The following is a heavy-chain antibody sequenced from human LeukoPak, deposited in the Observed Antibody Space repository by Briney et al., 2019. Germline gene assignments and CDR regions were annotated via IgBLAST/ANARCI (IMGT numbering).Heavy chain of an antibody. CDR2: VSGSGGST. V-gene: IGHV3-23*01. Sequence: GGSLRLSCAASGFTFSSYAMSWVRQAPGKGLEWVSSVSGSGGSTYYADSVKGRFTISRDNSKNTLYPQMNSLRAEDTAVYYCAKVTRGYYYYYYGMDVWGQGTTVTVSS. J-gene: IGHJ6*02. D-gene: IGHD1-14*01. CDR1: GFTFSSYA. CDR3: AKVTRGYYYYYYGMDV.